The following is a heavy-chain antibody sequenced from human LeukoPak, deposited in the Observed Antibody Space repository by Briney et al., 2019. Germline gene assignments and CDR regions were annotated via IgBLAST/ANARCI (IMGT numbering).Heavy chain of an antibody. CDR3: ASLVSEIVVVPADGY. J-gene: IGHJ4*02. V-gene: IGHV4-39*01. CDR2: IYYSGST. Sequence: SETLSLTCTVSGGSISSSSYYWGWIRQSPGKGLEWIGSIYYSGSTYYNPSLKSRVTISVDTSKNQFSLKLSSVTAADTAVYYCASLVSEIVVVPADGYWGQGTLVTVSS. CDR1: GGSISSSSYY. D-gene: IGHD2-2*01.